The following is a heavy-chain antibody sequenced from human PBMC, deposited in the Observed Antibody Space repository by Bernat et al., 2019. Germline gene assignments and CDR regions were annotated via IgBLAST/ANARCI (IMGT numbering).Heavy chain of an antibody. Sequence: VQLVESGGGLVQPGRSLRLSCAASGFTFSSYSIHWVRQAPGKGLEWVAVILYDGSNKYFADSVKGRFTISRDNSKNTLYLQMNILRAEDTAVYYCARDRRGGSSWFPNSAFDSWGQGTLVTVSS. CDR2: ILYDGSNK. J-gene: IGHJ4*02. CDR3: ARDRRGGSSWFPNSAFDS. CDR1: GFTFSSYS. V-gene: IGHV3-30-3*01. D-gene: IGHD6-13*01.